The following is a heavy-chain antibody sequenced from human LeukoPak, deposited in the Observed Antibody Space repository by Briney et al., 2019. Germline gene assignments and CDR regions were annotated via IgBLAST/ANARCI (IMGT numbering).Heavy chain of an antibody. Sequence: SETLSLTCTVSGGSISSGGYYWSWIRQHTGKGLEWIGYIYYSGSTYYNPSLKSRVTISVDTSKNQFSLKLSSVTAADTAVYYCAREWLAGWFDPWGQGTLVTVSS. J-gene: IGHJ5*02. CDR3: AREWLAGWFDP. D-gene: IGHD5-24*01. CDR1: GGSISSGGYY. CDR2: IYYSGST. V-gene: IGHV4-31*03.